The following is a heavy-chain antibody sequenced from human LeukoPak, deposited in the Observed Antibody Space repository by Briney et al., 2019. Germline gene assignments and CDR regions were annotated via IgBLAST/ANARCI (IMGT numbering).Heavy chain of an antibody. Sequence: GGSLRLSCAASGLTFSSYSMNWVRQAPGKGLEWVSSISSSSSYIYYADSVKGRFTISRDNAKNSLYLQMNSLRAEDTAVYYCARDHPLYSLEYNYWGQGTLVTVSS. CDR3: ARDHPLYSLEYNY. D-gene: IGHD5-18*01. CDR2: ISSSSSYI. V-gene: IGHV3-21*01. CDR1: GLTFSSYS. J-gene: IGHJ4*02.